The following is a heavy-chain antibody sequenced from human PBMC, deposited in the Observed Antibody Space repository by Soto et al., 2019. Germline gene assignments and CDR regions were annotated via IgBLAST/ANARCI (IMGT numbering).Heavy chain of an antibody. CDR3: QREVHSGYALSWRLDY. CDR1: GSTFSSYA. Sequence: QVQLVQSGAEMKKPWSSVKVSCKASGSTFSSYAISWVRKAPGQGLEWMGGIIPIFGTANYAQKFQGRVTITADKPTSTAYMEPSSLRSEDTAVYDGQREVHSGYALSWRLDYWGQGTLVTVSS. V-gene: IGHV1-69*06. J-gene: IGHJ4*02. CDR2: IIPIFGTA. D-gene: IGHD5-12*01.